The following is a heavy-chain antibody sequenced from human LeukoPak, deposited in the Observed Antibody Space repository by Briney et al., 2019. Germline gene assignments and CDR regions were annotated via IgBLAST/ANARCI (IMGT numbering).Heavy chain of an antibody. D-gene: IGHD5-24*01. CDR2: INPNSGGT. J-gene: IGHJ4*02. V-gene: IGHV1-2*02. Sequence: ASVKVSCKASGYTFTGYYMHWVRQAPGQGLEWMGWINPNSGGTNYAQKFQGRVTMTRDTSIGTAYMELSRLRSDDTAVYYCASPLGGDGYILFDYWGQGTLVTVSS. CDR1: GYTFTGYY. CDR3: ASPLGGDGYILFDY.